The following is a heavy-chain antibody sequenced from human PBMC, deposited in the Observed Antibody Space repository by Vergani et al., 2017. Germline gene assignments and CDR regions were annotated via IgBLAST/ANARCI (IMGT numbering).Heavy chain of an antibody. CDR3: ARALYYYDSSGYYFDY. CDR2: IYYSGST. V-gene: IGHV4-30-4*08. D-gene: IGHD3-22*01. CDR1: GGSISSGDYY. J-gene: IGHJ4*02. Sequence: QVQLQESGPGLVKPSQTLSLTCTVSGGSISSGDYYWSWIRQPPGKGLEWIGYIYYSGSTYYNPSLKSRVTISVDTSKNQFSLKLSSVTAADTAVYYCARALYYYDSSGYYFDYWGQGTLVTVSS.